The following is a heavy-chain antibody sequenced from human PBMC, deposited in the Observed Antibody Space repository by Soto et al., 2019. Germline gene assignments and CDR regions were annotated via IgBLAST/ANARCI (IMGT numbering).Heavy chain of an antibody. J-gene: IGHJ4*02. D-gene: IGHD1-26*01. CDR2: IYHSGST. Sequence: QVQLQESGPGLVKPSGTLSLTCAVSGGSISSSNWWSWVRQPPGKGLEWMGEIYHSGSTNYNPSLKSRVTISVDKSKNQFSLKLSSVTAADTAVYYCARDRGSYYGGYYFDYWGQGTLVTVSS. CDR3: ARDRGSYYGGYYFDY. V-gene: IGHV4-4*02. CDR1: GGSISSSNW.